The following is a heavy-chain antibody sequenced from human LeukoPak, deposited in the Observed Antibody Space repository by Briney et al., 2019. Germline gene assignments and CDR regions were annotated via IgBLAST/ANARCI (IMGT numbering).Heavy chain of an antibody. Sequence: TGGSLRLSCAASGFTVSSNYMSWVRQAPGKGLEWVSVIYSGGSTYYADSVKGRFTISRDNSKNTLYLQMNSLRAEDTAVYYCAKDMGIAAAGTGLSHWGQGTLVTVSS. CDR1: GFTVSSNY. CDR3: AKDMGIAAAGTGLSH. D-gene: IGHD6-13*01. J-gene: IGHJ4*02. V-gene: IGHV3-66*01. CDR2: IYSGGST.